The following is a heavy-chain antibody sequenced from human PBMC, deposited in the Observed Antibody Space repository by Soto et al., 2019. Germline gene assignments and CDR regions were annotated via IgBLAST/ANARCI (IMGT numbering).Heavy chain of an antibody. Sequence: QVQLVQSGADLKKPGASVQVSCKTSGYTFSNYAINWVRQAPGQGLEWMGWISSYNSYNGGTKYARMLQDRLTMTIDTSTATAYMELRSRRSDDTAVYYCARSELERGEVGYYGMDVWGQGTTVTVSS. CDR2: ISSYNSYNGGT. J-gene: IGHJ6*02. CDR3: ARSELERGEVGYYGMDV. CDR1: GYTFSNYA. D-gene: IGHD3-16*01. V-gene: IGHV1-18*04.